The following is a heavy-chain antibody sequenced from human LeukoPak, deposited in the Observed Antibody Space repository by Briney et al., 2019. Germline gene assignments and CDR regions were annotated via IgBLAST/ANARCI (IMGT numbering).Heavy chain of an antibody. Sequence: GGSLRLSCAASGFTFSSYGTHWVRQAPGKGLEWVAVISYDGSNKYYADSVKGRFTISRDNSKNTLYLQMNSLRAEDTAVYYCAKLLIDGIVGATDYFDYWGQGTLVTVSS. CDR3: AKLLIDGIVGATDYFDY. D-gene: IGHD1-26*01. CDR1: GFTFSSYG. J-gene: IGHJ4*02. CDR2: ISYDGSNK. V-gene: IGHV3-30*18.